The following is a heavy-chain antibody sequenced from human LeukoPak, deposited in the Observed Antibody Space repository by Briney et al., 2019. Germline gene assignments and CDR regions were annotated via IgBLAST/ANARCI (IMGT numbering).Heavy chain of an antibody. D-gene: IGHD4-17*01. CDR2: IYHTGST. Sequence: SEALSLTCAASGYSISSGYYWGWIRQPPGKGLEWIGSIYHTGSTYYNPSLKSRVTISVDTSKNQFSLNLSSVTAADTAVYYCARDAGTVTTPFDYWGQGTLVTVSS. CDR1: GYSISSGYY. J-gene: IGHJ4*02. CDR3: ARDAGTVTTPFDY. V-gene: IGHV4-38-2*02.